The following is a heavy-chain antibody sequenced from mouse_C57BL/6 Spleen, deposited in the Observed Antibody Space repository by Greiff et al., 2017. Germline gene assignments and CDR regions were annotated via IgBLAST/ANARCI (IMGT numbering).Heavy chain of an antibody. D-gene: IGHD2-5*01. J-gene: IGHJ4*01. V-gene: IGHV14-2*01. CDR2: IDPEDGET. CDR3: ASPPGYSTGYAMDY. Sequence: EVKLQESGAELVKPGASVKLSCTASGFNIKDYYMHWVKQRTEQGLEWIGRIDPEDGETKYAPKFQGKATITADTSSNTAYLQLSSLTSEDTAVYYCASPPGYSTGYAMDYWGQGTSVTVSS. CDR1: GFNIKDYY.